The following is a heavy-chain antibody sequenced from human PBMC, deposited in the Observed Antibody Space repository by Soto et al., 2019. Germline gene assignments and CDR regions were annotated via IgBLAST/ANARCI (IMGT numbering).Heavy chain of an antibody. Sequence: EVQLLESGGGLVQPGGSLRLTCAASGFTFSTYAMSWVRQAPGKGLEWVSAISGSGATTYYADSVTGLFTVSRDNSNNTLYLQMNSLRAEDTEMYYCAKPIKKLELTGSEYSGQGTLVIVS. D-gene: IGHD1-1*01. V-gene: IGHV3-23*01. J-gene: IGHJ4*02. CDR3: AKPIKKLELTGSEY. CDR1: GFTFSTYA. CDR2: ISGSGATT.